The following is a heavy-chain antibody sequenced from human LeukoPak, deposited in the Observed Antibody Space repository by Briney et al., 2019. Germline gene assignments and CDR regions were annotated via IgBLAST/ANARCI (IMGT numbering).Heavy chain of an antibody. CDR1: GYTFTGYY. J-gene: IGHJ6*03. Sequence: ASVKVSCKASGYTFTGYYMHWVRQAPGQGLEWMGWINPSSGGTNYAQKFQGRVTMTRDTSISTAYMELSRLRSDDTAVYYCARGAVFGTGDPQRMDYYYYMDVWGKGTTVTVSS. D-gene: IGHD7-27*01. CDR2: INPSSGGT. CDR3: ARGAVFGTGDPQRMDYYYYMDV. V-gene: IGHV1-2*02.